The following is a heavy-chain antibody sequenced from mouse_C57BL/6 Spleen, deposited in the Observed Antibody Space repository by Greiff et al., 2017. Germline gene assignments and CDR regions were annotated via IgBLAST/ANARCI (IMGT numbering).Heavy chain of an antibody. D-gene: IGHD3-3*01. Sequence: VQLQQSGPGLVKPSQSLSLTCSVTGYSITSGYYWNWIRQFPGNKLEWMGYISYDGSNNYNPSLKNRISITRDTSKNQFFLKLNSVTTEDTATYYCARVGTVPFDYWGQGTTLTVSS. CDR3: ARVGTVPFDY. CDR1: GYSITSGYY. V-gene: IGHV3-6*01. CDR2: ISYDGSN. J-gene: IGHJ2*01.